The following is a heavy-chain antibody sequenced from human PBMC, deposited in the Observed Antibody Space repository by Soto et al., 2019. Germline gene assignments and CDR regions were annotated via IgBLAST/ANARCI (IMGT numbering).Heavy chain of an antibody. Sequence: SETLSLTCAVYGGSFSGYYWSWIRQPPGKGLEWIGEINHSGSTNYNPSLKSRVTISVDTSKNQFSLKLSSVTAADTAVYYCARGHMIVDYWYRQTSGTKYYFDYWGQGTLVTVSS. V-gene: IGHV4-34*01. D-gene: IGHD3-22*01. CDR2: INHSGST. CDR1: GGSFSGYY. J-gene: IGHJ4*02. CDR3: ARGHMIVDYWYRQTSGTKYYFDY.